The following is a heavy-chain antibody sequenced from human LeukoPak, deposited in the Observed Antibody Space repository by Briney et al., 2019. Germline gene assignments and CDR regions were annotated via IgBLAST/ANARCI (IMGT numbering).Heavy chain of an antibody. CDR2: IYYSGTT. CDR1: GGSISSSDYY. V-gene: IGHV4-39*02. D-gene: IGHD6-19*01. J-gene: IGHJ4*02. Sequence: PSETLSLTCTVSGGSISSSDYYWGWIRQPPGKGLEWIASIYYSGTTHYNPSHQSRVTMSVDTSKNQFSLKLSSVTAADTAVYYCARDLPVAGTQGPDYWGQGTLVTVSS. CDR3: ARDLPVAGTQGPDY.